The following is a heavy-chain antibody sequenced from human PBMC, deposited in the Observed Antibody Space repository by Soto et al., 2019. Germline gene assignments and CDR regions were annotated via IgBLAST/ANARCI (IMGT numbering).Heavy chain of an antibody. CDR2: ISTNGGST. CDR1: GFTFSSYA. V-gene: IGHV3-64D*06. J-gene: IGHJ4*02. D-gene: IGHD3-22*01. Sequence: SLRLSCSASGFTFSSYAMHWVRQAPGKGLEYVSSISTNGGSTHYADSVKGRFTISRDNSKNLQYLQMSSLIADDTAVYYCVKGEYYYDSSGYYPFDYWGQGTLVTVSS. CDR3: VKGEYYYDSSGYYPFDY.